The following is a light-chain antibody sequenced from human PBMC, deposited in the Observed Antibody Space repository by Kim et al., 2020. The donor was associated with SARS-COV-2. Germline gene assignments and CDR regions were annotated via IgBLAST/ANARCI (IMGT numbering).Light chain of an antibody. CDR2: DAS. CDR1: QSLSNY. J-gene: IGKJ1*01. CDR3: RNRADGWT. Sequence: EIVLTQSPATLSLSPGERATLACRASQSLSNYLAWYQQKPGQAPRLLIYDASTRATGIPARFSGSGSGTDFTLTISSLEPEDFAFYYCRNRADGWTFGEGTKVDIK. V-gene: IGKV3-11*01.